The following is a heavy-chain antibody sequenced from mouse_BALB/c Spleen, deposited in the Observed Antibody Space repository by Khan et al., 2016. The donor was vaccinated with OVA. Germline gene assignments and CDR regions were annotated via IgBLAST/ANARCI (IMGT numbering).Heavy chain of an antibody. CDR2: INPTTGYT. CDR3: ARSPTMITQFSY. Sequence: QVQLQQSGAELAKPGASVKMSCKASGYTFTSYWMHWVKQRPGQGLEWIGFINPTTGYTEYNQKFKDKATLTAEQSSSTAYMQRSSLTSKDSAVYYCARSPTMITQFSYWGQGTLVTDAA. D-gene: IGHD2-4*01. V-gene: IGHV1-7*01. CDR1: GYTFTSYW. J-gene: IGHJ3*01.